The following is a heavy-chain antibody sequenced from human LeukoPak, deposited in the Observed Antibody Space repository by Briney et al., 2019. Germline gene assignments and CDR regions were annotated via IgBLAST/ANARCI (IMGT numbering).Heavy chain of an antibody. CDR1: GFTFSSYS. Sequence: PGGSLRLSCAASGFTFSSYSMNWVRQAPGKGLEWVSYISSSSSTIYYADSVKGRFTISRDNAKNSLYLQMNSLRAEDTAVYYCAGGYTIDYWGQGTLVTVSS. D-gene: IGHD6-13*01. V-gene: IGHV3-48*04. CDR3: AGGYTIDY. J-gene: IGHJ4*02. CDR2: ISSSSSTI.